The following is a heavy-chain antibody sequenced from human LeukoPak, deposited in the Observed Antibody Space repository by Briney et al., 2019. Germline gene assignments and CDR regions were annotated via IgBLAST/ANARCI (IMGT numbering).Heavy chain of an antibody. Sequence: GRSLRLSCAASGFTFDDYAMHWVRQAPGKGLEWVSGISWNSGSIGYADSVKGRFTTSRDNAKNSLYLQMNSLRAEDTALYYCAKGLSGSYSGYFQHWGQGTLVTVSS. V-gene: IGHV3-9*01. J-gene: IGHJ1*01. CDR2: ISWNSGSI. CDR3: AKGLSGSYSGYFQH. CDR1: GFTFDDYA. D-gene: IGHD1-26*01.